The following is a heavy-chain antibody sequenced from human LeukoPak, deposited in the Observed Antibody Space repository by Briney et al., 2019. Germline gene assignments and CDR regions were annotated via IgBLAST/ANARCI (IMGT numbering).Heavy chain of an antibody. D-gene: IGHD5-12*01. Sequence: SQTLSLTCTVSGGSISSGGTYWSWVRQPAGKGLEWIGRVYSSGTTNYNPSLKSRVTISVDTSKNQFSLKLNSVTAADTAVYYCARDRGSYSGYATGDCLDYWGQGTLVTVSS. CDR2: VYSSGTT. CDR1: GGSISSGGTY. V-gene: IGHV4-61*02. J-gene: IGHJ4*02. CDR3: ARDRGSYSGYATGDCLDY.